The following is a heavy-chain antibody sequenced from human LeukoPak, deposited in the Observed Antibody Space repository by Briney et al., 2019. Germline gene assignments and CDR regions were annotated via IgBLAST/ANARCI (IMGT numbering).Heavy chain of an antibody. CDR1: GGSISSGGYY. CDR2: IYYSGST. J-gene: IGHJ6*02. D-gene: IGHD3-10*01. Sequence: SETLSLTCTVSGGSISSGGYYWSWIRQHPGKGLEWIGYIYYSGSTYYNPSLKSRVTISVDTSKNQFSLKLSSVTAADTAVYYCARGLLFGEPIIGYFYGMDVWGQGTTVTVSS. V-gene: IGHV4-31*03. CDR3: ARGLLFGEPIIGYFYGMDV.